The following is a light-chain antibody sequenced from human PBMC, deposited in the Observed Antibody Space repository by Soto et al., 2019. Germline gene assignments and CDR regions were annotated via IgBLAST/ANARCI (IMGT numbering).Light chain of an antibody. Sequence: QSVLTQPPSASGTPGQRITISCSGSSSNIGDNPVNWYQQLPGAAPKLLIYINAKRPSGVPDRFSGSKSGTSASLAISGLQPEDEADYYCAACDDSLNALFGTGTKVTVL. CDR2: INA. J-gene: IGLJ1*01. V-gene: IGLV1-44*01. CDR3: AACDDSLNAL. CDR1: SSNIGDNP.